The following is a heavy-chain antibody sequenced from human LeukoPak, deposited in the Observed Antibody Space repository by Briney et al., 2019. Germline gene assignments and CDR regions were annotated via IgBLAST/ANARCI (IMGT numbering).Heavy chain of an antibody. V-gene: IGHV3-21*01. Sequence: GGSLRLSCAASGFTFSSYSMNWVRQASGKGLEWVSSISSSSSYIYYADSVKGRFTISRDNAKNSLYLQMNSLRAEDTAVYYCARDTIVVVPAAMPEEGYYYYYGMDVWGQGTTVTVSS. CDR1: GFTFSSYS. D-gene: IGHD2-2*01. CDR2: ISSSSSYI. CDR3: ARDTIVVVPAAMPEEGYYYYYGMDV. J-gene: IGHJ6*02.